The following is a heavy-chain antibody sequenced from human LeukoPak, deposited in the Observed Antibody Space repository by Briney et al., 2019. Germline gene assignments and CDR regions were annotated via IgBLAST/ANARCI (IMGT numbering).Heavy chain of an antibody. CDR1: GYTFTSYG. CDR3: ARAQIVVVPAAIHSPYYYGMDV. J-gene: IGHJ6*02. CDR2: ISAYNGNT. V-gene: IGHV1-18*01. D-gene: IGHD2-2*02. Sequence: GASVKVSCKASGYTFTSYGISWVRQAPGQGLEWMGWISAYNGNTTYAQKLQGRVTMTTDTSTSTAYMELRSLRSDDTAVYYCARAQIVVVPAAIHSPYYYGMDVWGQGTTVTVSS.